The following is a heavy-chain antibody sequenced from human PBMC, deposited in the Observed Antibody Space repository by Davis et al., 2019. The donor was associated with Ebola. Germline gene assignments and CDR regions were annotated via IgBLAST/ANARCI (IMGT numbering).Heavy chain of an antibody. V-gene: IGHV3-21*01. CDR1: GFTFSTYS. J-gene: IGHJ4*02. D-gene: IGHD3-10*01. CDR2: ISSDSDYI. CDR3: ARSGAPLNFDY. Sequence: GGSLRLSCAASGFTFSTYSMSWVRQAPGKGLEWVSSISSDSDYIYYADSAKGRFTISRDNAKNSLYLQMNSLRAEDTAVYYCARSGAPLNFDYWGQGTLVTVSS.